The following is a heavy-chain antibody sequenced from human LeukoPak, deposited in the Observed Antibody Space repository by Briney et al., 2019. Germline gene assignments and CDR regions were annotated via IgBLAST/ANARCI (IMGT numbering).Heavy chain of an antibody. Sequence: SQTLSLTCAVSGGSISSGGCSWSWIRQPPGKGLEWIGYIYHSGSTYYNPSLKSRVTISVDRSKNQSSLKLSSVTAADTAVYYCARVGSVSAAGATLDYYYGMDVWGKGTTVTVSS. D-gene: IGHD6-13*01. CDR2: IYHSGST. J-gene: IGHJ6*04. CDR3: ARVGSVSAAGATLDYYYGMDV. CDR1: GGSISSGGCS. V-gene: IGHV4-30-2*01.